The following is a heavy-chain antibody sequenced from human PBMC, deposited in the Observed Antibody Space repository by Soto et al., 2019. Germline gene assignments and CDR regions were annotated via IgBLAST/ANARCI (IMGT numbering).Heavy chain of an antibody. CDR2: IYYRGNA. CDR1: DDYIKSDEYY. J-gene: IGHJ5*02. Sequence: SETLSLTCSVSDDYIKSDEYYWGWIRQPPGKGLGWIGSIYYRGNAYYNPSLQTRVTISLDKSRSQFSLKLSSVTAADSAVYYCARHHPPRTMDIVVVPAAMGDWFDPWGQGTLVTVSS. V-gene: IGHV4-39*01. D-gene: IGHD2-2*03. CDR3: ARHHPPRTMDIVVVPAAMGDWFDP.